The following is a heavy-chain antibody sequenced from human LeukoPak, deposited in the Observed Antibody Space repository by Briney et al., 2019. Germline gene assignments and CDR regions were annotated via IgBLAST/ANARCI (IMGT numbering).Heavy chain of an antibody. V-gene: IGHV3-9*01. Sequence: PGGSLRLSCAASGFTFGDYAMHWVRQPPGKGLEWVSGISWNSDTIRYADSVKGRFTISRDNSKNTLYLQMNSLRAEDTAVYYCARAGSPYGDYDQFDYWGQGTLVTVSS. CDR3: ARAGSPYGDYDQFDY. CDR1: GFTFGDYA. J-gene: IGHJ4*02. CDR2: ISWNSDTI. D-gene: IGHD4-17*01.